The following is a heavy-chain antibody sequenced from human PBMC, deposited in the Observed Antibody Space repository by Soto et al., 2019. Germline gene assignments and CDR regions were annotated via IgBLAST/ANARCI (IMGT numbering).Heavy chain of an antibody. J-gene: IGHJ6*02. CDR1: GFTFSSYS. CDR2: ISSSSSYI. D-gene: IGHD2-2*01. Sequence: EVQLVESGGGLVKPGGSLRLSCAASGFTFSSYSMNWVRQAPGKGLEWVSSISSSSSYIYYADSVKGRFTISRDNAKNSLYVQMNSLRAEDTAVYYCARDGGYCSSTRCDSVYYYYGMDVWGQGTTVTVSS. V-gene: IGHV3-21*01. CDR3: ARDGGYCSSTRCDSVYYYYGMDV.